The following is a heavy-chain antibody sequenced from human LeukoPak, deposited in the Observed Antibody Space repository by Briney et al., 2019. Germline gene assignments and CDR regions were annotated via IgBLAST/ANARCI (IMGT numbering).Heavy chain of an antibody. D-gene: IGHD4-11*01. J-gene: IGHJ5*02. CDR1: GGSISSSSYY. Sequence: SETLSLTCTVSGGSISSSSYYWGWIRQPPGKGLEWIGSIYYSGSTYYNPSLKSRVTISVDTSKNQFSLKLSSVTAADTAVYYCASFRSSVRQTVNRRDNWFDPWGQGTLVTVSS. CDR2: IYYSGST. CDR3: ASFRSSVRQTVNRRDNWFDP. V-gene: IGHV4-39*01.